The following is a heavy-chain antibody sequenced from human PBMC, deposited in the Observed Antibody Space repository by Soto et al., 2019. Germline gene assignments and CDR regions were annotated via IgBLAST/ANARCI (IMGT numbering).Heavy chain of an antibody. CDR2: INPNSGGT. D-gene: IGHD5-12*01. V-gene: IGHV1-2*04. J-gene: IGHJ3*02. CDR1: GYTFTGYY. CDR3: ARAPDSGYDLTDAFDI. Sequence: ASVKVSCKASGYTFTGYYMHWVRRAPGQGLEWMGWINPNSGGTNYAQKFQGWVTMTRDTSISTAYMELSRLRSDDTAVYYCARAPDSGYDLTDAFDIWGQGTMVTVSS.